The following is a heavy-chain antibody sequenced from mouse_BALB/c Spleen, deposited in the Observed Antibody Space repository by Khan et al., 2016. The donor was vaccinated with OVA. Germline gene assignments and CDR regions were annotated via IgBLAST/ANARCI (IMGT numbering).Heavy chain of an antibody. V-gene: IGHV1-15*01. CDR3: TRWAPYGMDY. CDR1: GYTFTDHE. Sequence: QVQLQQSGAEVVRPGASVTLSCKASGYTFTDHEMHWVKQTPVHGLEWIGGIDPETGGTAYNQKFKDKATLTADNSSSTAYMVLRSLTSEDSAVYYCTRWAPYGMDYWGQGTSVTVSS. CDR2: IDPETGGT. J-gene: IGHJ4*01.